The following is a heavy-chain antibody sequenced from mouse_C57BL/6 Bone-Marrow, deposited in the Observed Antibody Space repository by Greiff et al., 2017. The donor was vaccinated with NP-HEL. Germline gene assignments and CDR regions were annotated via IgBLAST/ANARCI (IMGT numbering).Heavy chain of an antibody. Sequence: QVQLQQSGPGLVQPSQSLSITCTVSGFSLTSYGVHWVRQSPGKGLEWLGVIWSGGSTDYNAAFISRLSISKDNSKSQVFFKMNSLQADDTAIYYCASNYDDAYWGQGTLVTVSA. V-gene: IGHV2-2*01. D-gene: IGHD2-12*01. CDR2: IWSGGST. J-gene: IGHJ3*01. CDR3: ASNYDDAY. CDR1: GFSLTSYG.